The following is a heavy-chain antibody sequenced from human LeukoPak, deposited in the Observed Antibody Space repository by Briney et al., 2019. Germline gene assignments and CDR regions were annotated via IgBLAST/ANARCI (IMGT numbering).Heavy chain of an antibody. J-gene: IGHJ4*02. CDR1: GYTFTTYG. Sequence: GASVKVSCKTSGYTFTTYGISWVRQAPGQGLEWMGWISAYNGNTNYAQKLQDRVTMTTDTSTSTAYMELRSLRSDDTAVYYCARRGSYFEFDYWGQGTLVTVSS. V-gene: IGHV1-18*01. CDR2: ISAYNGNT. D-gene: IGHD1-26*01. CDR3: ARRGSYFEFDY.